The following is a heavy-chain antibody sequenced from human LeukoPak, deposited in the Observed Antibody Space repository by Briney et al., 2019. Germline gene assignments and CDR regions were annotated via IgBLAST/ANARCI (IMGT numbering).Heavy chain of an antibody. Sequence: GGSLRLSCAASGFTFATYGMSWVRQAPGKGLEWVSVISGSGGVTDYVDSVKGRFTMSRDNSKNTLYLQMNSLRAEDTAVYYCAKDDTVAGAIDNWAQGTLVSVSS. V-gene: IGHV3-23*01. D-gene: IGHD6-19*01. CDR2: ISGSGGVT. CDR1: GFTFATYG. J-gene: IGHJ4*02. CDR3: AKDDTVAGAIDN.